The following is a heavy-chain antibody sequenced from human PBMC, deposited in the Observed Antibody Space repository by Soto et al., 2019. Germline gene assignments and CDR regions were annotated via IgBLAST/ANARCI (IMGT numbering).Heavy chain of an antibody. CDR1: GFSLSTSGVG. V-gene: IGHV2-5*02. Sequence: SGPTLVNPTQTLTLTCTFSGFSLSTSGVGVGWIRQPPGKALEWLALIYWDDDKRYSPSLRSRLTITKDTSKNQVVLTMTNMDPVDTATYYCARWQLLFRFFDYWGQGALVTVSS. J-gene: IGHJ4*02. D-gene: IGHD2-21*02. CDR2: IYWDDDK. CDR3: ARWQLLFRFFDY.